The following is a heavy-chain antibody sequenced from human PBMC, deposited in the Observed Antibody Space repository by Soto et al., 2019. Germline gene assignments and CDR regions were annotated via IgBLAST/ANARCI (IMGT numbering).Heavy chain of an antibody. CDR1: GFTFSSNA. V-gene: IGHV3-23*01. CDR2: ISFSGATI. CDR3: AKSPGRLLPQYYFDY. D-gene: IGHD2-15*01. J-gene: IGHJ4*01. Sequence: EVQLLESGGGLVQPGGSLRLSCAASGFTFSSNAMSWVRQAPGKGLEWVSGISFSGATIHYADSVKGRFTISRDNSKNTLYLQMNNLRVEDTAVYLCAKSPGRLLPQYYFDYWGHGTLVTVSS.